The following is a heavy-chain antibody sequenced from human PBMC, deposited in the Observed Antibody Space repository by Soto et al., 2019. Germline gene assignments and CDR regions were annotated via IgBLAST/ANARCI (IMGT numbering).Heavy chain of an antibody. CDR1: GASISSSY. J-gene: IGHJ3*02. CDR2: VYYSGST. D-gene: IGHD3-22*01. Sequence: SETLSLTCTVSGASISSSYWSWIRQSPEKGLEWVGYVYYSGSTNYNPSLKSRVTISVDTSKNQFSLKLNSVTAADTAVYYCARGYYDSSGQSNTFDIWGQGTMVTVSS. CDR3: ARGYYDSSGQSNTFDI. V-gene: IGHV4-59*01.